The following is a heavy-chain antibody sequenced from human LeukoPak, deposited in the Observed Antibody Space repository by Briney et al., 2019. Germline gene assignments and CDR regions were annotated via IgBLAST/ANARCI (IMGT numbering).Heavy chain of an antibody. CDR3: APLFGELRRLDY. CDR1: GFTFSSYW. Sequence: PGGSLRLSCAASGFTFSSYWMHWVRQAPGKGLVWVSRINSDGSSTSYADSVKGRFTISRDNAKNTLYLQMNSLRAEDTAVYYCAPLFGELRRLDYWGQGTLVTVSS. CDR2: INSDGSST. D-gene: IGHD3-10*02. J-gene: IGHJ4*02. V-gene: IGHV3-74*01.